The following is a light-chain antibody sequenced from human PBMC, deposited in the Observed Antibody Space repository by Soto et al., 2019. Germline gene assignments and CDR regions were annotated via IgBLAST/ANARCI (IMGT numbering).Light chain of an antibody. J-gene: IGKJ3*01. CDR1: QSVRSY. V-gene: IGKV3-11*01. CDR3: QQRGNWPQT. CDR2: DAF. Sequence: EIVLTQSPATLSLSPGERATLSCRASQSVRSYLAWYQQKPGQTPRLLIYDAFNRATGITARFSGSGSGTDFTLTISSPEPEDFAVYYYQQRGNWPQTFGPGTKVDI.